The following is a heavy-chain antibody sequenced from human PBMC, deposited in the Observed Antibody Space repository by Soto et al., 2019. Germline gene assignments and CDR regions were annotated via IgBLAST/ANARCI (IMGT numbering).Heavy chain of an antibody. D-gene: IGHD2-15*01. J-gene: IGHJ4*02. V-gene: IGHV1-2*04. CDR2: INPNSGGT. CDR3: ARLDGYCSGGSCYLGY. Sequence: ASVKVSCKASGYTFTGYYMHWVRQAPGQGLEWMGWINPNSGGTNYAQKFQGWVTMTRDTSISTAYMELSRLRSDDTAVYYCARLDGYCSGGSCYLGYWGQGTLVTVSS. CDR1: GYTFTGYY.